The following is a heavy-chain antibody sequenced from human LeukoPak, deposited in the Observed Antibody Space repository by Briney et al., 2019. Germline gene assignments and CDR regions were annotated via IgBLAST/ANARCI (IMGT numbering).Heavy chain of an antibody. D-gene: IGHD3-10*01. V-gene: IGHV3-30-3*01. J-gene: IGHJ4*02. CDR2: ISYDGSDK. Sequence: AGGSLRLSCAASGFTFNSYTMHWVRQAPGKGLEWVAVISYDGSDKYYADSVKGRFTISRDNSKNTLYVQMNSLRAEDTAVYYCAGAYEHAPGSPFEYWGQGTLVTVSS. CDR1: GFTFNSYT. CDR3: AGAYEHAPGSPFEY.